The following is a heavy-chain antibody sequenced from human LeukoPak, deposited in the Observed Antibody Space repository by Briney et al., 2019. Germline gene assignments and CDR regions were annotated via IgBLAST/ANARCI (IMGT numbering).Heavy chain of an antibody. J-gene: IGHJ4*02. D-gene: IGHD2-21*01. V-gene: IGHV1-69*02. CDR2: IIPILGIA. CDR3: ASSYCGGDCYLRYYFDY. Sequence: SVKVSCKASGGTFSSYTISWVRQAPGQGLEWMGRIIPILGIANYAQKFQGRVTITADKSTSTAYMEPSGLRSEDTAVYYCASSYCGGDCYLRYYFDYWGQGTLVTVSS. CDR1: GGTFSSYT.